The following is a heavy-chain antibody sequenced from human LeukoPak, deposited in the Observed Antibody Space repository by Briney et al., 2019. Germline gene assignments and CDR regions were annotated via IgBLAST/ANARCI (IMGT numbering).Heavy chain of an antibody. D-gene: IGHD3-10*01. V-gene: IGHV3-20*04. CDR3: AREFGGYGSGSYQLVRLGYYYYYYMDV. J-gene: IGHJ6*03. Sequence: PGGSLRLSCAASGFTFDDYGMSWVRQAPGKGLEWVSGINWNGGSTGYADSVKGRFTISRDNAKNSLYLQMNSLRAEDTALYYCAREFGGYGSGSYQLVRLGYYYYYYMDVWGKGTTVTVSS. CDR2: INWNGGST. CDR1: GFTFDDYG.